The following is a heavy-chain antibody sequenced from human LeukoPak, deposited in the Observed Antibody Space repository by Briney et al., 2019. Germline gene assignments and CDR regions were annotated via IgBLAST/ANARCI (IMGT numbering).Heavy chain of an antibody. CDR1: GFTVSSNY. D-gene: IGHD6-19*01. CDR2: ISGSGGST. Sequence: GGSLRLSCAASGFTVSSNYMSWVRQAPGKGLEWVSAISGSGGSTYYADSVKGRFTISRDNSKNTLYLQMNSLRAEDTAVYYCAKTEQWLVPPRIDYWDQGTLVTVSS. V-gene: IGHV3-23*01. CDR3: AKTEQWLVPPRIDY. J-gene: IGHJ4*02.